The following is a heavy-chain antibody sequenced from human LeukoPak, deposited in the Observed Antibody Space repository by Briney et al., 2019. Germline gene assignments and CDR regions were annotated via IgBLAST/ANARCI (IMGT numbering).Heavy chain of an antibody. V-gene: IGHV3-23*01. D-gene: IGHD1-26*01. J-gene: IGHJ6*01. CDR1: GFTFSSFA. CDR2: ISGSGDNT. Sequence: GGSLRLSCAASGFTFSSFAMSWVRRTPGKGLEWVSGISGSGDNTLYADSVKGRFTISRDNSKNTLYLEMNSLRAEDTAIYYCAKMKGHPLPKYYMDVWGQGTTVTVSS. CDR3: AKMKGHPLPKYYMDV.